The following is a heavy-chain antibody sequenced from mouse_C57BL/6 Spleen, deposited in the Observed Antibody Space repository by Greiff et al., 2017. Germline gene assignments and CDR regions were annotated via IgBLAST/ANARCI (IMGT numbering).Heavy chain of an antibody. J-gene: IGHJ4*01. CDR2: ISYDGSN. CDR3: ARRGSSYYAMDY. V-gene: IGHV3-6*01. Sequence: EVQLQESGPGLVKPSQSLSLTCSVTGYSITSGYYWNWIRQFPGNKLEWMGYISYDGSNNYNPSLKNRISITRDTSKNQFFLTLNSVTTEDTATYYCARRGSSYYAMDYWGQGTSVTVSS. CDR1: GYSITSGYY.